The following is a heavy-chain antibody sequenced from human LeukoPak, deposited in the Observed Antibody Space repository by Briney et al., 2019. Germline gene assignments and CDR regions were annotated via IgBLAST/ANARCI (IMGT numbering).Heavy chain of an antibody. D-gene: IGHD4-11*01. CDR3: ARGRPLEHDSNYVYFDY. CDR2: INHSGST. Sequence: TSSETLSLTCAVYGGSFSGYYWGWIRQPPGKGLEWIGEINHSGSTNYNPSLKSRVTISVDTSKNQFSLKLSSVTAADTAVYYCARGRPLEHDSNYVYFDYWGQGTLVTVSS. J-gene: IGHJ4*02. CDR1: GGSFSGYY. V-gene: IGHV4-34*01.